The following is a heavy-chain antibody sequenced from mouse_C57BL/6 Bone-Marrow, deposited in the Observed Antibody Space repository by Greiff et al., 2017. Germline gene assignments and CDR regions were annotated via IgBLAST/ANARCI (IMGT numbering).Heavy chain of an antibody. Sequence: EVHLVESGGGLVKPGGSLKLSCAASGFTFSSYAMSWVRQTPEKRLEWVATISDGGSYTYYPDNVTGRFTISRDNAKNNLYLQMSHLKSEDTAMYYCARDRYYAMDYWGQGTSVTVSS. V-gene: IGHV5-4*01. CDR3: ARDRYYAMDY. CDR1: GFTFSSYA. J-gene: IGHJ4*01. CDR2: ISDGGSYT.